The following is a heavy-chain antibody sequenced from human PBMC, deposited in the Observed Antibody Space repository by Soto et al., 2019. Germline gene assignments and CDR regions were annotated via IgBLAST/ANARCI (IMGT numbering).Heavy chain of an antibody. D-gene: IGHD6-13*01. J-gene: IGHJ4*02. CDR3: AYSSTPFDY. CDR1: GFTFSSYA. CDR2: ISGSGGST. Sequence: EVQLLESGGGLVPPGGSLRLSCAASGFTFSSYAMSWVRQAPGKGLEWVSAISGSGGSTYYADSVKGRFTISRDNSMNMLYLQMNSLRAEDTAVYYCAYSSTPFDYWGQGTLVTVSS. V-gene: IGHV3-23*01.